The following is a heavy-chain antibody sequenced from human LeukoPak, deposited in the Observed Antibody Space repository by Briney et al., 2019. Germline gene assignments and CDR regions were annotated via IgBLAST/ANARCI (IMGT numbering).Heavy chain of an antibody. CDR2: ISGSGGST. Sequence: GGSLRLSCAASGFTFSSYAMSWVRQAPGKGVEWVSAISGSGGSTYYADSVKGRFTISRDNSKNALYLQMNSLRAEDTAVYYCAKVITYFYDRGGYSPLGYWGQGTLVTVSS. CDR3: AKVITYFYDRGGYSPLGY. CDR1: GFTFSSYA. D-gene: IGHD3-22*01. V-gene: IGHV3-23*01. J-gene: IGHJ4*02.